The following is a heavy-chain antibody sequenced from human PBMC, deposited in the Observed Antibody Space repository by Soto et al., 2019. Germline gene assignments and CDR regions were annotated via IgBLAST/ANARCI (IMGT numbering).Heavy chain of an antibody. CDR3: AVGGYSVSPRFAY. CDR2: IYYSGST. CDR1: GGSISSGGGY. Sequence: QVHLQESVPGLAKPSQTLSLTCTVSGGSISSGGGYWSWIRQTPGQGLAWIGYIYYSGSTYYNPSLKSPVVISVDTSDPQFSLRLSSVTAADTAGYYCAVGGYSVSPRFAYWGPGNLVSASS. V-gene: IGHV4-30-4*01. J-gene: IGHJ4*02. D-gene: IGHD1-26*01.